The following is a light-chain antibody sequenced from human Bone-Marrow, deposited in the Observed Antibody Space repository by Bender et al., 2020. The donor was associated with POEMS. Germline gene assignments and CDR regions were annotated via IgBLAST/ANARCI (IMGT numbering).Light chain of an antibody. CDR2: DVT. Sequence: QSALTQPRSVSGSPGQSVTISCTGTSTDLGNYKYVSWYQHHPGEAPRLMLFDVTKRPSGVPDRFSGSKSGNTASLTISGLQAEDEADYYCCSYAGSGSSYVFGTGTKVTVL. CDR3: CSYAGSGSSYV. J-gene: IGLJ1*01. CDR1: STDLGNYKY. V-gene: IGLV2-11*01.